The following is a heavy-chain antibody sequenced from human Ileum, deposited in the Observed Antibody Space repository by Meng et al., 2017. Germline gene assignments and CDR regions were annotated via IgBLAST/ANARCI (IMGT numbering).Heavy chain of an antibody. D-gene: IGHD1-26*01. J-gene: IGHJ4*02. V-gene: IGHV4-59*01. Sequence: QVQLQESGPGLVKPSETLSLTCTVSGGSISTFYWSWLRQPPGKGLEWIGYIYYGGRTNYNPSLKSRVTISEDTSRNQFSLNLSSVTAADTAVYYCARGRLPGKYRGFDYWGQGTLVTVSS. CDR1: GGSISTFY. CDR3: ARGRLPGKYRGFDY. CDR2: IYYGGRT.